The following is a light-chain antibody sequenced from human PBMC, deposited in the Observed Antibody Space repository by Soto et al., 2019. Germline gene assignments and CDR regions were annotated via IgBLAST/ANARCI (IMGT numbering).Light chain of an antibody. V-gene: IGKV1-5*03. CDR3: QHYNSYSEA. J-gene: IGKJ1*01. CDR1: QTISSW. CDR2: KAS. Sequence: DIQMTQSPSTLCGSVGDRVTITCRASQTISSWLAWYQQKPGKAPKLLIYKASTLKSGVPSRLSGSGSGTEFTLTISSLQPDDFATYYCQHYNSYSEAFGQGTKVDIK.